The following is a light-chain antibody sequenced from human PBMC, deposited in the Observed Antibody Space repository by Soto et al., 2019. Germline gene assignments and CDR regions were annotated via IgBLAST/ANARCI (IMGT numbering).Light chain of an antibody. CDR1: QSISVF. V-gene: IGKV1-39*01. CDR3: QETYGTPYT. CDR2: GAS. J-gene: IGKJ2*01. Sequence: DIRMTQSPSSLSASVGERVTITCRASQSISVFLNWYQQRPGKAPRLLIFGASSLQSGVPSRFSGSGSGTDFTLAISSLQPEDVATYYCQETYGTPYTFGQGTKLEIK.